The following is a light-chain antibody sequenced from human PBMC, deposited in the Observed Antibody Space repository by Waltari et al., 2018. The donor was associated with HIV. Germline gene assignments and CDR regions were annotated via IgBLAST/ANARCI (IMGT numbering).Light chain of an antibody. V-gene: IGLV1-51*01. CDR3: GTWDDKLSAGV. CDR1: SSNIWTNG. J-gene: IGLJ2*01. Sequence: QSVLTQPPSVSAAPGQRVTISCSGTSSNIWTNGVSWYQQVPGTAPKLPLYDINYRFPGINDRFSGSQSGTSATLGISGLHTGDEADYYCGTWDDKLSAGVFGGGTKLTVL. CDR2: DIN.